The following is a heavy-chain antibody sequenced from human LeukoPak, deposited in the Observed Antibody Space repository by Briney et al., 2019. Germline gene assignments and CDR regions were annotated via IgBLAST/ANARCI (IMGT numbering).Heavy chain of an antibody. D-gene: IGHD3-22*01. CDR3: ARDLSPISSDGSGYYYDVFDV. CDR2: IKEDGSEK. J-gene: IGHJ3*01. Sequence: GGSLRLSCAASGFTFNTYWMTWFRQAPGKGLEWVANIKEDGSEKSYVDSVKGRFTISRDNAKNSLYLQMSGLRAEDTAVYYCARDLSPISSDGSGYYYDVFDVWGQGTMVTVSS. V-gene: IGHV3-7*01. CDR1: GFTFNTYW.